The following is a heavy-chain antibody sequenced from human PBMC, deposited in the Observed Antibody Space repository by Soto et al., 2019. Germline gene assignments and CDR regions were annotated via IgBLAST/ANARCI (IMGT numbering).Heavy chain of an antibody. CDR3: AILGGEMGYCSGGSCPFDC. CDR2: IKPNSGGT. D-gene: IGHD2-15*01. Sequence: QVQLVQSGAEVKKPGASVKVSCKASGYTFTGYNMHWVRQAPGHGLEWMGWIKPNSGGTNYAQKFQGWVTMTRDTSSSTAYMELSRRRYDDTAVYYCAILGGEMGYCSGGSCPFDCWGQGTRVTVSS. CDR1: GYTFTGYN. V-gene: IGHV1-2*04. J-gene: IGHJ4*02.